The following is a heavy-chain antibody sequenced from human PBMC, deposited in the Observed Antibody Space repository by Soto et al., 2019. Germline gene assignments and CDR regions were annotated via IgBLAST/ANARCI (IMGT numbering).Heavy chain of an antibody. J-gene: IGHJ5*02. CDR1: GGSFSGYD. V-gene: IGHV4-34*01. D-gene: IGHD2-8*01. CDR2: INHSGST. CDR3: ARGGPIVLMVYAITTRTNWFDP. Sequence: PSETLSLTCAVYGGSFSGYDWSWIRQPPGKGLEWIGEINHSGSTNYNPSLKSRVTISVDTSKNQFSLKLSSVTAADTAVYYCARGGPIVLMVYAITTRTNWFDPWGQGTLVTVSS.